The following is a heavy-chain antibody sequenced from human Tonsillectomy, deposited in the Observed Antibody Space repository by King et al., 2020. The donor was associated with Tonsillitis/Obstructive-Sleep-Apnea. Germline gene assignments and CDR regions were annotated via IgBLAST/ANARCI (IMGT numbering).Heavy chain of an antibody. Sequence: VQLVESGAEVKKPGESLKISCKGSGYSFSEYWIAWVRQRPGKVLEWMGIIYPDDSDTRYSPSFQGQVTMSVDKSTSTAYLQWSSLKASDTAIYYCARRRDVVVPAAIAGWFDPWGQGTLVTVSS. D-gene: IGHD2-2*02. J-gene: IGHJ5*02. CDR3: ARRRDVVVPAAIAGWFDP. V-gene: IGHV5-51*01. CDR2: IYPDDSDT. CDR1: GYSFSEYW.